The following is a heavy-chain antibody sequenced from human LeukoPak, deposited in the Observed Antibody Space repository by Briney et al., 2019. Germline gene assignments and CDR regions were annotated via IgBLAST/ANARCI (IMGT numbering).Heavy chain of an antibody. CDR1: GFTFSNYA. J-gene: IGHJ4*02. V-gene: IGHV3-23*01. CDR3: AKISPYGGNSA. D-gene: IGHD4-23*01. CDR2: ISGNGGST. Sequence: GGSLRLSCAASGFTFSNYARSWVRQAPGKGVEWVSAISGNGGSTYYADSVKGRFTISRDNSKNTLYLQMNSLRAEDTAVYYCAKISPYGGNSAWGQGTLVTVSS.